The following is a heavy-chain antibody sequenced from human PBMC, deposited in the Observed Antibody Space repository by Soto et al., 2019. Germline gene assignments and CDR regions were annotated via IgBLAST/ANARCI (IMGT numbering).Heavy chain of an antibody. D-gene: IGHD2-21*02. CDR1: GGSFSGYY. J-gene: IGHJ5*02. CDR3: ARVKIVVVTAIRKYNWFDL. Sequence: PSETLSLTCAVYGGSFSGYYWSWIRQPPGKGLEWIGEINHSGSTNYNPSLKSRVTISVDTSKNQFSLKLSSVTAADTAVYYCARVKIVVVTAIRKYNWFDLWGQGTLVTVSS. V-gene: IGHV4-34*01. CDR2: INHSGST.